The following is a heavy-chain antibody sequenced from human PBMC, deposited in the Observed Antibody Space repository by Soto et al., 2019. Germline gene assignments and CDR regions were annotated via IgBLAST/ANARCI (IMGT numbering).Heavy chain of an antibody. V-gene: IGHV3-21*01. Sequence: EVQVVESGGGLVKPGGSLRLSCVFSGFTFSTYTMNWVRQAPGKGLEWVSSINGRSNYVYYADSVKGRFTISRDNAKNSLYLQMNRLRAEDTASYYCAREDGVVGSSSTFDHWGLGTLVTVSS. CDR1: GFTFSTYT. CDR2: INGRSNYV. CDR3: AREDGVVGSSSTFDH. J-gene: IGHJ4*02. D-gene: IGHD1-26*01.